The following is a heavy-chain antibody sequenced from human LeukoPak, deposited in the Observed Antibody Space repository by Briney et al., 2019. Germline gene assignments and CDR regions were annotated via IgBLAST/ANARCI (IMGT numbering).Heavy chain of an antibody. CDR1: GLTVSSKF. CDR2: IYNSANT. CDR3: ARSDVFDI. J-gene: IGHJ3*02. V-gene: IGHV3-53*01. Sequence: GGSLRLSCAAPGLTVSSKFMNWVRQAPGKGLEWVSAIYNSANTHYADSVKGRFTISRDNSKNTLYLQMNSLRAEDTAIYYCARSDVFDIWGQGTMVTVSS.